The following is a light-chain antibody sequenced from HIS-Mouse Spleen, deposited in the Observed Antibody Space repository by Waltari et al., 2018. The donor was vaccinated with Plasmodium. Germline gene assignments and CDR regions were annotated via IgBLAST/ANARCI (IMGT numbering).Light chain of an antibody. CDR3: CSYAGSRV. CDR1: SSVVGSSNL. J-gene: IGLJ2*01. V-gene: IGLV2-23*01. Sequence: QSALTQPASVSGSPGQPLTLPGSATSSVVGSSNLVSWSPQPPGKAPTHMIYEGSKRPSGVSNRFSGSKSGNTASLTISGLQAEDEADYYCCSYAGSRVFGGGTKLTVL. CDR2: EGS.